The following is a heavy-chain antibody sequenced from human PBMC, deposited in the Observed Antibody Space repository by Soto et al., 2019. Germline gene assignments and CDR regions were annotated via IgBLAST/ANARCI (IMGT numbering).Heavy chain of an antibody. CDR1: GGTFSSYA. CDR3: ARARFYSSSRYNFYYGMDV. V-gene: IGHV1-69*06. CDR2: IIPIFGTA. J-gene: IGHJ6*02. Sequence: SGKVSCEASGGTFSSYAISWERQAPGQGLEWMGGIIPIFGTANYAQKFQGRVTITADKSTSTAYMELSSLRSEDTAVYYCARARFYSSSRYNFYYGMDVWGQGTTFPVS. D-gene: IGHD6-13*01.